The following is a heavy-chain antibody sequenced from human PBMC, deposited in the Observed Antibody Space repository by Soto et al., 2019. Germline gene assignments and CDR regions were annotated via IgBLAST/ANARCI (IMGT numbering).Heavy chain of an antibody. V-gene: IGHV4-34*01. CDR3: ASGRFVPFYGSGSYYDY. J-gene: IGHJ4*02. CDR2: INHSGST. CDR1: GGSFSGYY. D-gene: IGHD3-10*01. Sequence: QVQLQQWGAGLLKPSETLSLTCAVYGGSFSGYYWSWIRQPPGKGLEWIGEINHSGSTNYNPSLTSHVTLSVXXLXTXXSLQLSSVHAAHTAVYYCASGRFVPFYGSGSYYDYGGQGTLVTVSS.